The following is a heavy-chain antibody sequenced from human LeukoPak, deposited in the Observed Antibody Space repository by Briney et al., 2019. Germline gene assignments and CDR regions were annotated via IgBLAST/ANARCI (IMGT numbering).Heavy chain of an antibody. CDR3: ARESSGHLNAFDI. V-gene: IGHV4-59*01. D-gene: IGHD6-19*01. CDR1: GGSISNYY. J-gene: IGHJ3*02. Sequence: SETLSLTCTVSGGSISNYYWSWIRQPPGKGLERIGYIYYTGTTNYNPSLKGRVTISLDTSKNQFSLKLTSVSAADTAVYYCARESSGHLNAFDIWGQGTMVTVSS. CDR2: IYYTGTT.